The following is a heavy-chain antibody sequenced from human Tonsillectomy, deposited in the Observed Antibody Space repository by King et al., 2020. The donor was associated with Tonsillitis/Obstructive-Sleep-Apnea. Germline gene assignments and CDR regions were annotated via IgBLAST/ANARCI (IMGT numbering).Heavy chain of an antibody. CDR3: TTQRAEGYFDY. CDR1: GFTFTNAW. V-gene: IGHV3-15*01. CDR2: IKSQVDVTTT. J-gene: IGHJ4*02. Sequence: VQLVESGGGLVEPGGSLRLSCAASGFTFTNAWLSCVRQSPGKGLEWGGRIKSQVDVTTTDYPAPVKGRFTISRDDSKSTLFLQMNTLRTEDTAVYYCTTQRAEGYFDYWGQGTLVTVSS.